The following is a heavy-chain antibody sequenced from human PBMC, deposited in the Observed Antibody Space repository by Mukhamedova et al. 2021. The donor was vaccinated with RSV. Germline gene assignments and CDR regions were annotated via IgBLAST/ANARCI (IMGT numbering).Heavy chain of an antibody. V-gene: IGHV4-4*07. CDR2: TSGST. J-gene: IGHJ4*02. Sequence: TSGSTIYNPSLKSRVTMSGDTSKNQFSLKLTSVTAADTAVYYCARGRNYYDSSGYYKALDYWGQGTLVTVSS. D-gene: IGHD3-22*01. CDR3: ARGRNYYDSSGYYKALDY.